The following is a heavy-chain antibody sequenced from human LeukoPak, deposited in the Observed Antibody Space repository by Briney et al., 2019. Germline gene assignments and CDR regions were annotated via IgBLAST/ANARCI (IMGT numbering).Heavy chain of an antibody. J-gene: IGHJ4*02. CDR3: ASHLPPGDPMI. Sequence: SETLSLTCAVYGGSLSGYYCSWIRQPPGKGLEWIGESNHSGSTNYNPSPKSRVTISVDTSKNQFSLKLSSVTAADTAVYYCASHLPPGDPMIWGQGTLVTVSP. CDR1: GGSLSGYY. V-gene: IGHV4-34*01. CDR2: SNHSGST. D-gene: IGHD7-27*01.